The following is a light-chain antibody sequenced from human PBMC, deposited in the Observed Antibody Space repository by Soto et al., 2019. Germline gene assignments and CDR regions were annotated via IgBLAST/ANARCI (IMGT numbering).Light chain of an antibody. Sequence: EVVMTQSPATLSVSPGDRATLSCRASQSVGTLYLAWYQQKPGQAPRLLISATSTRATVVPDRFSGSASGTDFTLTISRLEPEDFAVYYCQQYGTSPRTFGQGTKV. J-gene: IGKJ1*01. CDR1: QSVGTLY. CDR2: ATS. CDR3: QQYGTSPRT. V-gene: IGKV3-20*01.